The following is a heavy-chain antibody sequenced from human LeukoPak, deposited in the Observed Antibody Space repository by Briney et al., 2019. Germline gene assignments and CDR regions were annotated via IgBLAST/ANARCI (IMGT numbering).Heavy chain of an antibody. J-gene: IGHJ3*02. CDR1: AGTFSSYA. CDR2: IIPIFGTA. D-gene: IGHD3-3*01. CDR3: ARVPEPTYYDFWSGPQGNAFDI. V-gene: IGHV1-69*13. Sequence: SVKVSCKASAGTFSSYAISCGREAPGQGLEWMGGIIPIFGTANYAQKFQGRVTITADESTTTTYMELSSLRSEDTAVYYCARVPEPTYYDFWSGPQGNAFDIWGQGTMVTVSS.